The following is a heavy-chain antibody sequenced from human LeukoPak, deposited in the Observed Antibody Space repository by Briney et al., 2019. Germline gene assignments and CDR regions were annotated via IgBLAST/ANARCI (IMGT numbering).Heavy chain of an antibody. CDR3: ANDEKRECSSTSCYAGVGY. J-gene: IGHJ4*02. CDR2: ISGSGGST. V-gene: IGHV3-23*01. CDR1: GFTFSSYA. D-gene: IGHD2-2*01. Sequence: PGGSLRLSCAASGFTFSSYAMSWVRQAPGKGLEWVSAISGSGGSTYYADSVKGWFTISRDNSKNTLYLQMNSLRAEDTAVYYCANDEKRECSSTSCYAGVGYWGQGTLVTVSS.